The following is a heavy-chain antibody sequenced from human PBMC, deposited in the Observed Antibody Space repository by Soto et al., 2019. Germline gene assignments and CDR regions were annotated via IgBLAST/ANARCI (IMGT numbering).Heavy chain of an antibody. J-gene: IGHJ5*02. CDR1: GYTFTAYY. CDR2: TNPNSGGS. D-gene: IGHD3-22*01. V-gene: IGHV1-2*02. Sequence: QVQLVQSGAEVKKPGASVKVSCKASGYTFTAYYMPWLRQAPGQGLEWMGWTNPNSGGSKYAQKFQGRVTMTNDTSISTAYMELSRLGSDDTAVYYCARRDFDSSANYYAGWFDPWGQGTLVTVSS. CDR3: ARRDFDSSANYYAGWFDP.